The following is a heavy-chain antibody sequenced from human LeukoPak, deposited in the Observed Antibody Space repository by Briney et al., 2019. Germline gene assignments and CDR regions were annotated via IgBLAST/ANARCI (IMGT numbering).Heavy chain of an antibody. CDR2: INPNSGGT. CDR3: ARDFLGVAGEWMIDY. Sequence: ASVKVSCKASGYTFTGYYMHWVRQAPGQGLEWMGWINPNSGGTNYAQKFQGRVTMTRDTSISTAYMELSRLRSDDTAVYYCARDFLGVAGEWMIDYWGQGTLVTVSS. D-gene: IGHD6-19*01. CDR1: GYTFTGYY. V-gene: IGHV1-2*02. J-gene: IGHJ4*02.